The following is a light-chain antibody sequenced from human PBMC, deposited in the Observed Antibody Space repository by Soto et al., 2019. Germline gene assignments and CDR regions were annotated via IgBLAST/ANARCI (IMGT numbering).Light chain of an antibody. Sequence: EVVLTQSPGTLSLSPGERATLSCRASQNIRGNELAWYQQKPGQAPRLLIYRGSSRATGIPDRFSGRGSGTDFTHTNSRLEPEDFAVYYCQDYGTSAPWTFGQGTKVEIK. CDR2: RGS. J-gene: IGKJ1*01. CDR3: QDYGTSAPWT. V-gene: IGKV3-20*01. CDR1: QNIRGNE.